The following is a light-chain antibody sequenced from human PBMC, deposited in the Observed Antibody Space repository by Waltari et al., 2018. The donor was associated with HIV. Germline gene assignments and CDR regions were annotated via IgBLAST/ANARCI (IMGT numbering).Light chain of an antibody. Sequence: QSALTQPASVSGSPGQSITISCIGTSSDIGSYNFVSWYQQHPGKAPKLMLYEVNKRPSGVSHRFSGSKSDSTASLTISGLQAEDEADYYCCSYAGTSTSWVFGGGTKLTVL. CDR2: EVN. J-gene: IGLJ3*02. CDR3: CSYAGTSTSWV. CDR1: SSDIGSYNF. V-gene: IGLV2-23*02.